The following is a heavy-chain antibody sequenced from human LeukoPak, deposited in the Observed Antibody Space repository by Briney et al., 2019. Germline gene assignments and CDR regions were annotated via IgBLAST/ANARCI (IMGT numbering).Heavy chain of an antibody. V-gene: IGHV3-53*01. Sequence: GGSLTLSCLGSGFTVSSNYMSWARPAAGRGVEWVSVIYRGGSTYYADPVEGRFTISRDNSKNTLYLQMNSHRAEYTAVYYCARVFYGSGGWFDPWGQGTLVTVSS. J-gene: IGHJ5*02. D-gene: IGHD3-10*01. CDR1: GFTVSSNY. CDR3: ARVFYGSGGWFDP. CDR2: IYRGGST.